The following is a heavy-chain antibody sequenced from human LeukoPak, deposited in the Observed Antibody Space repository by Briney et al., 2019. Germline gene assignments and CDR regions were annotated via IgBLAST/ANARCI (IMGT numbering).Heavy chain of an antibody. CDR3: ARTTMVRGTYYMDV. CDR1: GGSISSYY. D-gene: IGHD3-10*01. V-gene: IGHV4-59*01. CDR2: IYYSGYT. J-gene: IGHJ6*03. Sequence: PSETQSLTCTVSGGSISSYYWSWLRQPPGKGLEWIGYIYYSGYTNYNPSLKSRVTISVDTSKNQFSLKLSSVTAADTAVYYCARTTMVRGTYYMDVWGKGTTVTISS.